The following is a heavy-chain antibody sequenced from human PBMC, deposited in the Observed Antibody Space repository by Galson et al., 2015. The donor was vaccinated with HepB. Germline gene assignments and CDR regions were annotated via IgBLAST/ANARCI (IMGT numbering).Heavy chain of an antibody. CDR3: ARHHTTGWYYFDN. D-gene: IGHD1-1*01. CDR2: IHSSGSP. Sequence: LRLSCAASGFTFSSYTMNWVRQAPGKGLEWIGTIHSSGSPYYNPSLSSRSTISVDTSKSQFSLKLSSVTAADTAVYYCARHHTTGWYYFDNWGQGTLVSVSP. V-gene: IGHV4-30-2*03. J-gene: IGHJ4*02. CDR1: GFTFSSYT.